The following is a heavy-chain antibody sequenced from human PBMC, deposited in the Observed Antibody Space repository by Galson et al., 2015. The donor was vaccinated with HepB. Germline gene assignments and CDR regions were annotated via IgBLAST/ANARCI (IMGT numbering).Heavy chain of an antibody. Sequence: SVKVSCKVSGCTLTELSMHWVRQAPGKGLEWMGGFDPEDGETIYAQKFQGRVTMTEDTSTDTAYMELSSLRSEDTAVYYCATEMDIVVVPGQRAFDYWGQGTLVTVSS. V-gene: IGHV1-24*01. D-gene: IGHD2-2*03. CDR2: FDPEDGET. CDR3: ATEMDIVVVPGQRAFDY. CDR1: GCTLTELS. J-gene: IGHJ4*02.